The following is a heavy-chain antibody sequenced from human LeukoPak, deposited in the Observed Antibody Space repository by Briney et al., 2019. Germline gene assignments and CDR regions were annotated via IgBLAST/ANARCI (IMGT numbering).Heavy chain of an antibody. CDR3: ARDMMWGYSYGYPSYYYGMDV. Sequence: PSQTLSLTCTVSGGSISSGGYYWSWIRQHPGKGLEWIGYIYYSGSTYYNPSLKSRVTISVDTSKNQFSLKLSSVTAADTAVYYCARDMMWGYSYGYPSYYYGMDVWGQGTTVTVSS. D-gene: IGHD5-18*01. CDR1: GGSISSGGYY. V-gene: IGHV4-31*03. J-gene: IGHJ6*02. CDR2: IYYSGST.